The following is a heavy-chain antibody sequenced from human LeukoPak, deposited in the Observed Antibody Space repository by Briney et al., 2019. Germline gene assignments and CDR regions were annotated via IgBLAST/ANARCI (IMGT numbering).Heavy chain of an antibody. CDR1: GFTFSSYG. CDR2: IWYDGSNK. V-gene: IGHV3-33*06. J-gene: IGHJ4*02. CDR3: AKDPYTAIVPYYFDY. D-gene: IGHD5-18*01. Sequence: PGGSLRLSCAASGFTFSSYGMHWVRQAPGKGLEWVAVIWYDGSNKYYADSVKGRFTISRDNSKNTLYLQMNSLRAEDTAVYYCAKDPYTAIVPYYFDYWGQGTLVTVSS.